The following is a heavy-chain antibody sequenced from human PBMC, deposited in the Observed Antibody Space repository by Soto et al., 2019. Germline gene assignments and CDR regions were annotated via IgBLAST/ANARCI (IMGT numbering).Heavy chain of an antibody. J-gene: IGHJ3*02. CDR2: LYSDGST. D-gene: IGHD3-22*01. CDR1: DFTVSGNY. CDR3: AKGGDYYDSSGYYSGGTFDI. Sequence: EVPLVESGGGLIQPGGSLRLSCAASDFTVSGNYMSCVRRSPGQGLECVSILYSDGSTYYADSVKGRFTISRASSRNTLYRTRISLRAEDTAVYYCAKGGDYYDSSGYYSGGTFDIWGQGTMVTVSS. V-gene: IGHV3-53*01.